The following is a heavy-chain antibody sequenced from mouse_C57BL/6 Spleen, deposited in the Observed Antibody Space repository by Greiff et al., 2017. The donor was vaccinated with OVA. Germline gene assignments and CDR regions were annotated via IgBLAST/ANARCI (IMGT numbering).Heavy chain of an antibody. J-gene: IGHJ2*01. CDR2: IDPETGGT. Sequence: VKLMESGAELVRPGASVTLSCKASGYTFTDYEMHWVKQTPVHGLEWIGAIDPETGGTAYNQKFKGKAILTADKSSSTAYMELRSLTSEDSAVYYCTRESILSNFDYWGQGTTLTVSS. CDR1: GYTFTDYE. D-gene: IGHD1-1*01. CDR3: TRESILSNFDY. V-gene: IGHV1-15*01.